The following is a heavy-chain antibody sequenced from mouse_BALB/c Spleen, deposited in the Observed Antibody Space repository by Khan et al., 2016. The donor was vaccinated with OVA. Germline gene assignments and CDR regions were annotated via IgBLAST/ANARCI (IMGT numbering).Heavy chain of an antibody. J-gene: IGHJ3*01. CDR2: ISSGGDNI. D-gene: IGHD1-1*01. CDR3: ASHNYGPFAY. Sequence: EVELVESGGDLVKPGGSLKLSCSASGFTFSTYAMSWVRQTPEKRLEWVATISSGGDNIFYPDSVKGRFTISRDNAKNTLFLQMISLRSEDTAIYYCASHNYGPFAYWGQGTLVTVSA. V-gene: IGHV5-9-3*01. CDR1: GFTFSTYA.